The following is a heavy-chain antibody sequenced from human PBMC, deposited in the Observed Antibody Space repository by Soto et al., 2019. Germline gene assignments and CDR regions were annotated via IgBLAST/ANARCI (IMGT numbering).Heavy chain of an antibody. J-gene: IGHJ6*02. Sequence: QVQLVQSGAEVKKPGSSVKVSCTASGGTFSSYSISWVRQAPGQGLEWMGGIIPIFGTANYAQKFQGRVTITADESTSTAYMELSSLRSEDTAVYYVASLAAPSYNYDYGMDVWGQGTTVTVSS. CDR1: GGTFSSYS. D-gene: IGHD6-13*01. V-gene: IGHV1-69*01. CDR2: IIPIFGTA. CDR3: ASLAAPSYNYDYGMDV.